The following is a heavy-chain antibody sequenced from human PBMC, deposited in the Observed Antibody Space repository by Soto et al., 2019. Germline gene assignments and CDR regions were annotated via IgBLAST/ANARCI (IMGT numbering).Heavy chain of an antibody. J-gene: IGHJ4*02. CDR3: AKDAGSTEYFFAS. Sequence: QVQVVESGGGVVQPGRSLRLSCAASGFTFRTYAMHWVRQAPGKGLEWVAVISHVGSNTDYGDSVKGRFTISRDNSKSTLSLQMNSLRPEDTGVYYCAKDAGSTEYFFASWGQGTLVSVSS. V-gene: IGHV3-30*18. CDR2: ISHVGSNT. CDR1: GFTFRTYA.